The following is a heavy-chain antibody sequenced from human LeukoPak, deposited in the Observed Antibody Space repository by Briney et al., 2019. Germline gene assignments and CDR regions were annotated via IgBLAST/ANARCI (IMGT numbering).Heavy chain of an antibody. CDR2: ISSDGSWT. Sequence: GGSLRLSCAASGNYWMHWVRQAPGKGLVWVSHISSDGSWTGYADSVKGRFTISKDNAKNTVYLQMNNLRAEDTAVYYCVSFYETYWGRGTLVTVSS. D-gene: IGHD2-2*01. CDR3: VSFYETY. CDR1: GNYW. J-gene: IGHJ4*02. V-gene: IGHV3-74*01.